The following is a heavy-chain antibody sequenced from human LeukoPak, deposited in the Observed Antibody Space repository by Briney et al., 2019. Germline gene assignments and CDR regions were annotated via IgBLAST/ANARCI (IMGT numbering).Heavy chain of an antibody. CDR2: INPSGGST. CDR1: GYTFTSYY. V-gene: IGHV1-46*01. Sequence: GASVKVSCKASGYTFTSYYMHWVRQAPGQGLEWMGIINPSGGSTSYAQKFQGRVTVTRDMSTSTVYMELSSLRSEDTAVYYCASGSTITQPYYYYMDVWGKGTTVTVSS. CDR3: ASGSTITQPYYYYMDV. J-gene: IGHJ6*03. D-gene: IGHD2-2*01.